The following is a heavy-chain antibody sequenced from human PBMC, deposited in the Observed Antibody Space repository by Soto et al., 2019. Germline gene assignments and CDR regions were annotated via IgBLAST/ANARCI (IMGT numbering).Heavy chain of an antibody. V-gene: IGHV1-69*13. CDR2: IIPIFGTA. Sequence: ASVKVSCKASGGSFSSYAISWVRQAPGQGLEWMGGIIPIFGTANYAQKFQGRVTITADESTSTAYMELSSLRSEDTAVYYCAMTKDIVVVVAATRYNWFDPWGQGTLVTVS. J-gene: IGHJ5*02. D-gene: IGHD2-15*01. CDR3: AMTKDIVVVVAATRYNWFDP. CDR1: GGSFSSYA.